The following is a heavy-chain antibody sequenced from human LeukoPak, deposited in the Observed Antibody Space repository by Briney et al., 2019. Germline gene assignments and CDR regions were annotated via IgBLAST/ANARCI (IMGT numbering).Heavy chain of an antibody. J-gene: IGHJ4*02. CDR2: IDYNGNT. CDR1: GASLRGNY. D-gene: IGHD3-10*01. Sequence: SETPSLTCTVSGASLRGNYWTWIRQPPGKGLEWIGYIDYNGNTKYNLSLQSRVTISVDTSKSQFFLKLNSVTAADTALYFCARMPGRSPDYRGQGTLVTVSS. CDR3: ARMPGRSPDY. V-gene: IGHV4-59*08.